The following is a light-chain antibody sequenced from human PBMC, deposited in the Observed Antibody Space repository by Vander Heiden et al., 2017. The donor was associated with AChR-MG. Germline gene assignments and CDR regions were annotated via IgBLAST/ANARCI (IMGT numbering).Light chain of an antibody. V-gene: IGKV3D-15*01. CDR2: GAS. J-gene: IGKJ3*01. Sequence: EIVMTQSTATLSVSPGERATLSCRASQSVSSNLAWYQQKPGQAPRLLIYGASTRATGIPARFSGSGYGTEFTLTISSRQSEDFAVYYCQQYKDWPPFTFGHGTKVDVK. CDR1: QSVSSN. CDR3: QQYKDWPPFT.